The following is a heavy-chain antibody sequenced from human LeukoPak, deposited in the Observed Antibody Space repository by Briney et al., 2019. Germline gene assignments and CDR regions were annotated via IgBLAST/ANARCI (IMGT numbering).Heavy chain of an antibody. D-gene: IGHD3-16*01. CDR2: ISGSGGST. CDR1: GFTFSSYA. CDR3: AKVSSDDYVWGSYIDY. J-gene: IGHJ4*02. Sequence: GGSLRLSCAASGFTFSSYAMSWVRQTPGKGLEWVSAISGSGGSTYYADSVKGRFTISRDNSKNTLYLQMNSLRAEDTAVYYCAKVSSDDYVWGSYIDYWGQGTLVTVSS. V-gene: IGHV3-23*01.